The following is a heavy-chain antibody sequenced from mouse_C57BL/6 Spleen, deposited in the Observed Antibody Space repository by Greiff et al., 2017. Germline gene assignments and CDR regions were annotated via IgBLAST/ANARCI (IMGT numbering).Heavy chain of an antibody. CDR3: ARPFTTVYFDY. D-gene: IGHD1-1*01. V-gene: IGHV1-66*01. CDR1: GYSFTSYY. J-gene: IGHJ2*01. Sequence: QVQLQQPGPELVKPGASVKISCKASGYSFTSYYIHWVKQRPGQGLEWIGWIYPGSGNTKYNEKFKGKATLTADTSSSTAYMQLSSLTSEDSAVYYWARPFTTVYFDYWGQGTTLTVSS. CDR2: IYPGSGNT.